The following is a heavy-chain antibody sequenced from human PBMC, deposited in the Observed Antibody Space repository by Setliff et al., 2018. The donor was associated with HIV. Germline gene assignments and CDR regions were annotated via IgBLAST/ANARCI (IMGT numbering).Heavy chain of an antibody. Sequence: ASVKVSCKASGYTFNTYVMSWVRQAPGQGLEWMGWISGYSGYTDYAQNLPGRVTMTTDTSTSTAYMELRSLRPDDTAMYYCAREEVSDGSYSKFDSWGQ. D-gene: IGHD1-26*01. CDR1: GYTFNTYV. CDR3: AREEVSDGSYSKFDS. CDR2: ISGYSGYT. V-gene: IGHV1-18*01. J-gene: IGHJ4*02.